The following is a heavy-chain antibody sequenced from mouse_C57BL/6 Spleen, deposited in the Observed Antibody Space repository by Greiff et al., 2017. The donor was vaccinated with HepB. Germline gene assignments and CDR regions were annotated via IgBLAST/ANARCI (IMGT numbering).Heavy chain of an antibody. CDR1: GFTFSSYG. V-gene: IGHV5-6*01. J-gene: IGHJ1*03. CDR3: ARGAGGYFDV. Sequence: EVQGVESGGDLVKPGGSLKLSCAASGFTFSSYGMSWVRQTPDKRLEWVATISSGGSYTYYPDSVKGRFTISRDNAKNTLYLQMSSLKSEDTAMYYCARGAGGYFDVWGTGTTVTVSS. CDR2: ISSGGSYT.